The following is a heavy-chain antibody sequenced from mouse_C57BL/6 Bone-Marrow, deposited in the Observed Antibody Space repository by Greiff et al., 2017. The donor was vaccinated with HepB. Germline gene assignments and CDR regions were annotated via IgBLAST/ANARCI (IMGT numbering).Heavy chain of an antibody. V-gene: IGHV1-64*01. J-gene: IGHJ2*01. CDR2: IHPNSGST. D-gene: IGHD2-3*01. Sequence: VQLQQPGAELVKPGASVKLSCKASGYTFTSYWMHWVKQRPGQGLEWIGMIHPNSGSTNYNEKFKSKATLTVDKSSSTAYMQLSSLTSEDSAVYYCARWGWLLNYFDYWGQGTTLTVSS. CDR1: GYTFTSYW. CDR3: ARWGWLLNYFDY.